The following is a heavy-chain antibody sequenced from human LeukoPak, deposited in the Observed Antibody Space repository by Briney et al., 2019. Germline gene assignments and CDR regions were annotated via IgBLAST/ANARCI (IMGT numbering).Heavy chain of an antibody. V-gene: IGHV3-9*01. Sequence: PGGSLRLSCAASGFTFDDYAMHWVRQAPGKGLEWVSGISWNSGSIGYADSVKGRFTISRDNAKNSLYLQMSSLRAEDTALYYCAKDSSGSAFDYWGQGTLVTVSS. CDR3: AKDSSGSAFDY. D-gene: IGHD6-19*01. CDR1: GFTFDDYA. CDR2: ISWNSGSI. J-gene: IGHJ4*02.